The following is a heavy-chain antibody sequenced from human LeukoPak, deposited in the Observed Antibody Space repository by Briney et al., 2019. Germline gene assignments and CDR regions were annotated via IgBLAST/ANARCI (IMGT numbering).Heavy chain of an antibody. D-gene: IGHD6-13*01. CDR2: IYHSGST. J-gene: IGHJ3*02. CDR1: GGSISSSNW. CDR3: ARGKAAAGLDDAFDI. Sequence: SGTLSLTCAVSGGSISSSNWWSWVRQPPGKGLEWIGEIYHSGSTNYNPSLKSRVTISVDKSKNQFSLKLSSVTAADTAVYYCARGKAAAGLDDAFDIWGQGTMVTVSS. V-gene: IGHV4-4*02.